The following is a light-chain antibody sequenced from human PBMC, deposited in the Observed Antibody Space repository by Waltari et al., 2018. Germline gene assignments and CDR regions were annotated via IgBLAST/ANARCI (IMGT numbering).Light chain of an antibody. CDR2: GAS. CDR1: YSLRSY. Sequence: DIQLTQSPSSLSASVGDRVAITCRSSYSLRSYLNWYQQKPGKAPSLLISGASSLEGGVSSRFSGSGSGTEFTLSITSLQPDDIATYFCQQSYHMPWTFGQGTRVEIE. J-gene: IGKJ1*01. CDR3: QQSYHMPWT. V-gene: IGKV1-39*01.